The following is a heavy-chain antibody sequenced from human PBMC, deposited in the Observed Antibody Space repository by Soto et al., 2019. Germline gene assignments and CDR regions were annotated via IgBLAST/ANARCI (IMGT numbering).Heavy chain of an antibody. D-gene: IGHD1-1*01. Sequence: QVHLVQSGAEVKKPGASVKVSCKASGYTFTSYGITWVRQAPGQGLEWMGWISAHNGNTDYAQKLQGRVIVTRDTSTSTAYMELRSLRCDDTAGYYFARGRYGDYLGEGALVTVSS. CDR1: GYTFTSYG. J-gene: IGHJ4*02. V-gene: IGHV1-18*01. CDR2: ISAHNGNT. CDR3: ARGRYGDY.